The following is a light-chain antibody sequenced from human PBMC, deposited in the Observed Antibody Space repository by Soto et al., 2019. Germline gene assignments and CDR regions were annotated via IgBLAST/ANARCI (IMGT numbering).Light chain of an antibody. J-gene: IGKJ4*01. V-gene: IGKV3-15*01. CDR2: GAS. CDR1: QTISTD. Sequence: EVVMTQSLATVSVFPREGVTLSCRTSQTISTDLAWYQQKPGQAPMLLIYGASTRATGVPNRFSGGGSGREFTLPIRKLKSENFSILFLQKNNKLAPVTFGVGTKVEIK. CDR3: QKNNKLAPVT.